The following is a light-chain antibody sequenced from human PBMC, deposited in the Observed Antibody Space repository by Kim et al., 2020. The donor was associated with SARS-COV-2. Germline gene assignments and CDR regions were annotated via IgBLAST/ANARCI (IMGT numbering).Light chain of an antibody. Sequence: SVALGQTARITGGGNNIGSRNVHWYQQEPGQAPVLVIYRDSNRPSGIPERFSGSNSGNTATLTISRAQAGDEADYYCQVWDSSTYVFGTGTKVTVL. CDR2: RDS. V-gene: IGLV3-9*01. CDR1: NIGSRN. CDR3: QVWDSSTYV. J-gene: IGLJ1*01.